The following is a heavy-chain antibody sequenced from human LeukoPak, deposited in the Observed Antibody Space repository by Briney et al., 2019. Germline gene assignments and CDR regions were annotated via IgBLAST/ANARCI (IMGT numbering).Heavy chain of an antibody. D-gene: IGHD5-24*01. V-gene: IGHV3-7*04. CDR1: GFIFSHYW. J-gene: IGHJ4*02. CDR2: IKQDGSKK. Sequence: GGSLRLSCVGSGFIFSHYWMTWVRQAPGKGLEWVANIKQDGSKKSYVDSVKGRFTISRDNAKNSLYLQMNSLRAEDTAIYYCTRVGYIDEGIDYWGQGTLVTVSS. CDR3: TRVGYIDEGIDY.